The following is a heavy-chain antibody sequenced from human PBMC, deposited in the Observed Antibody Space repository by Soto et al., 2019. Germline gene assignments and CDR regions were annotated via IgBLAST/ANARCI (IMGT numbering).Heavy chain of an antibody. J-gene: IGHJ4*02. Sequence: EVQLLESGGGLIQPGGSLRLSCAASGFPFSTYEMTWARQSPGKGLEWVAFITSSGGPTYYADSVRGRFTISRDNSKNTLYLQMDSLRGEETARYYCVKGGWVDYWGQGSLVTVSS. CDR2: ITSSGGPT. CDR3: VKGGWVDY. V-gene: IGHV3-23*01. D-gene: IGHD6-19*01. CDR1: GFPFSTYE.